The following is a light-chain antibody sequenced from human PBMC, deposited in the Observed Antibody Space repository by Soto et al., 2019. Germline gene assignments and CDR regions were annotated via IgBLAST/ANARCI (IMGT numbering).Light chain of an antibody. Sequence: EIVLTQSPGTLSLSPGERASLSCRASQSVSSSFLAWYQQKPGQAPRLLIYGASSRATGIPDRFSGSGSGTDFTLTISRLEPEDFAVYYCQQYGSSPGATFGAGTKVEIK. CDR3: QQYGSSPGAT. V-gene: IGKV3-20*01. CDR2: GAS. J-gene: IGKJ4*01. CDR1: QSVSSSF.